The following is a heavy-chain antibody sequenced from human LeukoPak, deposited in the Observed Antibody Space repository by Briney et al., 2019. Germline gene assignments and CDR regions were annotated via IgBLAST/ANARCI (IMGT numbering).Heavy chain of an antibody. V-gene: IGHV1-2*02. CDR2: INPNSGGT. CDR1: GYTFTGYY. Sequence: GASVKVSCKASGYTFTGYYMHWVRQAPGQGLEWMGWINPNSGGTNYAQKFQGRVTMTRDTSISTAYMELSRLRSDDTAVYYCATGLYYDSSGYAVPSYYYYMDVWGKGTTVTVSS. J-gene: IGHJ6*03. D-gene: IGHD3-22*01. CDR3: ATGLYYDSSGYAVPSYYYYMDV.